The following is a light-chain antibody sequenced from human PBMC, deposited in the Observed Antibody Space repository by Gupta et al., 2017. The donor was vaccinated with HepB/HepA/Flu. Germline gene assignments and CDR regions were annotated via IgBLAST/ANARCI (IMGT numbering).Light chain of an antibody. V-gene: IGKV3-15*01. Sequence: EIVMTQSPATLSVSPGERATLSCRASQSVSSNLAWYQQKPGQAPRLLIYGASTRATGVPARFSGSGSGTEFTLTISSLQSEDSAVYYCQQYENWRTFGQGTKVEIK. CDR1: QSVSSN. CDR2: GAS. J-gene: IGKJ1*01. CDR3: QQYENWRT.